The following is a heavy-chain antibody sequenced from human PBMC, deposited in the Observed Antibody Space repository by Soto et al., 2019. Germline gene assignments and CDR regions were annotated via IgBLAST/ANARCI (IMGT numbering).Heavy chain of an antibody. CDR2: INAGNGNT. Sequence: ASVKVSCKASGYTFTSYAMHWVRQAPGQRLEWMGWINAGNGNTKYSQKFQGRVTITRDTSASTAYMELSSLRSEDTAVYYCAWIRRPPGKGLEWHGYISFGGTTTYNPSLKSRLTMSLDTSKNQFSLKLTSVAAADTAVYYCAAPPRYWGQGTLVTVSS. V-gene: IGHV1-3*01. J-gene: IGHJ4*02. CDR1: GYTFTSYA. CDR3: AWIRRPPGKGLEWHGYISFGGTTTYNPSLKSRLTMSLDTSKNQFSLKLTSVAAADTAVYYCAAPPRY. D-gene: IGHD1-1*01.